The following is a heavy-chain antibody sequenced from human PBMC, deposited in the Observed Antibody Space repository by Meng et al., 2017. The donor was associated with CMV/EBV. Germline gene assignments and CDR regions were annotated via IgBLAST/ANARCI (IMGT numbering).Heavy chain of an antibody. V-gene: IGHV4-39*01. CDR2: IYYSGST. CDR3: ARQIENGDYLFDY. J-gene: IGHJ4*02. Sequence: SETLSLTCTVSGGSISSSSYYWGWIRQPPGKGLEWIGSIYYSGSTYYNPSLKSRVTISVDTSKNQFSLKLSSVTAADTAVYYCARQIENGDYLFDYWGQGTLVTVSS. D-gene: IGHD4-17*01. CDR1: GGSISSSSYY.